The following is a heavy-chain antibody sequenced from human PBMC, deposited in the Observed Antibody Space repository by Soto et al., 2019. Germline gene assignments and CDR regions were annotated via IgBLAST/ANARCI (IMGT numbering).Heavy chain of an antibody. J-gene: IGHJ2*01. CDR2: INHSGST. CDR1: GGSFSGYY. Sequence: QVQLQQWGAGLLKPSETLSLTCAVYGGSFSGYYWSWIRQPPGKVLEWIGEINHSGSTNYNPSLKSRVIISVDTSKNQFSLKLRSVTAAYTAVYYCARWGIAAGGYFDLWGRCTLVTVSS. D-gene: IGHD6-13*01. V-gene: IGHV4-34*01. CDR3: ARWGIAAGGYFDL.